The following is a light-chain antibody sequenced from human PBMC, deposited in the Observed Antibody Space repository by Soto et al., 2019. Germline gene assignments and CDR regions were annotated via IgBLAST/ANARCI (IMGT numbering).Light chain of an antibody. CDR1: QSVGSDY. CDR2: AVS. V-gene: IGKV3-20*01. CDR3: QQYGGSPPMYT. Sequence: IVLTQSPGTLSLSPGEGATLSCRASQSVGSDYLAWYQQKPGQAPRLLISAVSSRVAGIPDRFSGSGSGTAVTLTISTVEPEDSAVYSCQQYGGSPPMYTFGPGPKLEIK. J-gene: IGKJ2*01.